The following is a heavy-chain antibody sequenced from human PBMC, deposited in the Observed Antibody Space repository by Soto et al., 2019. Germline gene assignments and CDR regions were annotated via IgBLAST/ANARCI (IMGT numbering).Heavy chain of an antibody. D-gene: IGHD5-12*01. Sequence: SSETLSLTCAVYGGSFSGYYWSWIRQPPGKGLEWIGEINHSGSTNYNPSLKSRVTISVDTSKNQFSLKLSSVTAADTAVYYCARRRYSGYDTTLFDPWGQGTLVTVSS. J-gene: IGHJ5*02. V-gene: IGHV4-34*01. CDR1: GGSFSGYY. CDR3: ARRRYSGYDTTLFDP. CDR2: INHSGST.